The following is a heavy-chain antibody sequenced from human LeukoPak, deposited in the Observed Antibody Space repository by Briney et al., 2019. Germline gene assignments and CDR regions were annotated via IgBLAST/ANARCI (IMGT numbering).Heavy chain of an antibody. CDR3: AKGGASTWYSFDY. V-gene: IGHV3-23*01. Sequence: PGGSLRLSCAASGFTFSLYAMSWVRQAPGKWLEWVSTITGSGGSTYYADSVRGRFTISRDNSNNTLYLQRIILRDADTDVYYCAKGGASTWYSFDYWGQGTLVTVSS. J-gene: IGHJ4*02. D-gene: IGHD2-2*01. CDR2: ITGSGGST. CDR1: GFTFSLYA.